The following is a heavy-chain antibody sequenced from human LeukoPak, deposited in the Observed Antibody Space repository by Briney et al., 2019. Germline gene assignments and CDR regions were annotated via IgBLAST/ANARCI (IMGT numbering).Heavy chain of an antibody. Sequence: GGSLRLSCAASGFTFSSYWMSWVRQAPGKGLEWVANIKQDGSEKYYVDSVKGRFTISRDNAKNSLHLQMNSLRAEDTAVYYRARETDLWSGYYTFDYWGQGTLVTVSS. CDR3: ARETDLWSGYYTFDY. CDR1: GFTFSSYW. D-gene: IGHD3-3*01. V-gene: IGHV3-7*01. J-gene: IGHJ4*02. CDR2: IKQDGSEK.